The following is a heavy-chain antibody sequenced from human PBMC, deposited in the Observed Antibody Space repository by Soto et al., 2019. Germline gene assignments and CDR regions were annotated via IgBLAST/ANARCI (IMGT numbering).Heavy chain of an antibody. V-gene: IGHV1-69*01. CDR3: ARDGGRHSGGIDY. CDR1: GGTFSSYS. D-gene: IGHD1-26*01. CDR2: IIPIFGTA. Sequence: QVQLVQSGAEVKKPGSSVQFSCKASGGTFSSYSINWVRQAPGQGLEWMGEIIPIFGTANYAQKFQGRVTITADESTRTAYMELSSLRSEDTAVYYCARDGGRHSGGIDYWGQGTLVIVSS. J-gene: IGHJ4*02.